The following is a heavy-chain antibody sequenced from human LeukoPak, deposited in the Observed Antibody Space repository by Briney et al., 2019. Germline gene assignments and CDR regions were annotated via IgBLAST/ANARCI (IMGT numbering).Heavy chain of an antibody. J-gene: IGHJ4*02. CDR3: AKDAPGYYFDY. Sequence: GGSLRLSCAASGFTFSSYGMHWVRQAPGKGLEWVAFIQYDGSNKYYADSVKGRFTISRDNSKNTLYLQMNSLRAEDTSVYYCAKDAPGYYFDYWGQGTLVTVSS. D-gene: IGHD6-25*01. V-gene: IGHV3-30*02. CDR1: GFTFSSYG. CDR2: IQYDGSNK.